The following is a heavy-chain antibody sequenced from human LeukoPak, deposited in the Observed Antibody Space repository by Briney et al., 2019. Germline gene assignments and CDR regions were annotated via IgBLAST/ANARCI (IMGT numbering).Heavy chain of an antibody. CDR2: IRSKANNYAT. CDR3: TRRSSDDSSGYYYQ. D-gene: IGHD3-22*01. V-gene: IGHV3-73*01. J-gene: IGHJ4*02. Sequence: PGGSLRLSCAASGFTFSGSAIHWVRQVSGRGLEWVGRIRSKANNYATAYAVAVKGRFTISRDDSTNTAYLQMNSLKTEDTAVYYCTRRSSDDSSGYYYQWGQGTLVTVSS. CDR1: GFTFSGSA.